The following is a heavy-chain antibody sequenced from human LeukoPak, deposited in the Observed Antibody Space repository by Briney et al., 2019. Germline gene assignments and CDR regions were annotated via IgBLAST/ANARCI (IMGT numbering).Heavy chain of an antibody. CDR3: AREYYYGSGRLDY. CDR2: IKQDGSEK. CDR1: GFTFSSYG. D-gene: IGHD3-10*01. Sequence: GGSLRLSCAASGFTFSSYGMSWVRQAPGKGLEWVANIKQDGSEKYYVDSVKGRFTISRDNAKNSLYQQMNSLRAEDTAVYYCAREYYYGSGRLDYWGQGTLVTVSS. J-gene: IGHJ4*02. V-gene: IGHV3-7*01.